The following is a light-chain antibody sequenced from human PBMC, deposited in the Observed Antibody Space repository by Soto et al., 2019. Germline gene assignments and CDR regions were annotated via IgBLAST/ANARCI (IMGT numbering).Light chain of an antibody. CDR3: SSYAGNNTVI. J-gene: IGLJ2*01. V-gene: IGLV2-8*01. CDR2: DVT. CDR1: SGDVGSYRF. Sequence: QSVLTQPPSASGSPGQSVTISCTGTSGDVGSYRFVSWYQQHPGKAPKLLIYDVTKRPSGVPDRFSASTSGNTASLTVSGLQADDEADYYCSSYAGNNTVIFGGGTKLTVL.